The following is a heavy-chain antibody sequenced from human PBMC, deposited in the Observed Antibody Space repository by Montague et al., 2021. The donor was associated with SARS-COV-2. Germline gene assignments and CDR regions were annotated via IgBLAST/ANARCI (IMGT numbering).Heavy chain of an antibody. D-gene: IGHD2-21*02. Sequence: SETLSLTCAVYGGSFSGYYWSWIRQPPGKGLEWIGEINHSGSTNYNPSLKSRVTISVDTSKNQFSLKLSSVTAADTAVYYCARGSWHIVVVTAIRDGYYGMDDWGQGTLVTVSS. V-gene: IGHV4-34*01. CDR3: ARGSWHIVVVTAIRDGYYGMDD. CDR2: INHSGST. J-gene: IGHJ4*02. CDR1: GGSFSGYY.